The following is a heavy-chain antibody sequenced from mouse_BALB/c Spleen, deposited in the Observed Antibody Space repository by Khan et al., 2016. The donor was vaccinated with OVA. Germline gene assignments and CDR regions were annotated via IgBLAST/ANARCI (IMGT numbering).Heavy chain of an antibody. V-gene: IGHV3-2*02. CDR1: GYSITSDYA. D-gene: IGHD1-1*01. CDR3: ARVYERDFDY. J-gene: IGHJ2*01. Sequence: EVQLQESGPGLVKPSQSLSLICTVTGYSITSDYAWNWIRQFPGNKLERMGFISYSGNTNYNPFLKSRIFITRDTTKNQFFLNLNSVTTEDKATYSCARVYERDFDYWGQGTTLTVSS. CDR2: ISYSGNT.